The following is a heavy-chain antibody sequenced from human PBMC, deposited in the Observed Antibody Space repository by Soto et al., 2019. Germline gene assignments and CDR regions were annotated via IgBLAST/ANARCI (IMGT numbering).Heavy chain of an antibody. CDR3: ARVSREVVPAAIDY. CDR1: GFTFSSYW. D-gene: IGHD2-2*01. CDR2: INSDGSST. V-gene: IGHV3-74*01. J-gene: IGHJ4*02. Sequence: EVQLVESGGGLVQRGGSLRLSCAASGFTFSSYWIHWVRQAPGKGLVWVSRINSDGSSTTYADSVKGRFTISRDNAKNTLYLQMTSLIAEDTAVSYCARVSREVVPAAIDYWGQGPLVTVSS.